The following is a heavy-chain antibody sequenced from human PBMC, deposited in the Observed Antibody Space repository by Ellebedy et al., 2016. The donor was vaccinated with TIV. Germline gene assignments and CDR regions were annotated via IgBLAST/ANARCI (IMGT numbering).Heavy chain of an antibody. CDR2: VSYSGST. J-gene: IGHJ5*02. D-gene: IGHD2-15*01. V-gene: IGHV4-59*12. CDR1: GGSISSYY. CDR3: ARGKRYCSGGSCYLNWFDP. Sequence: MPSETLSLTCTVSGGSISSYYWSWIRQPPGKGLEWIGYVSYSGSTNYNPSLKSRVTISVDTTKNQFSLKLSSVTAADTAVYYCARGKRYCSGGSCYLNWFDPWGQGTLVTVSS.